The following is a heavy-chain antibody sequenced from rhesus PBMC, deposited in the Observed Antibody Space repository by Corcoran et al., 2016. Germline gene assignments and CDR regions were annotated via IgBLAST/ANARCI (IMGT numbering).Heavy chain of an antibody. Sequence: QVQLQESGPGLVKPSETLSLTCAVSGYSISSGYGWGWIRQPPGKGLEWIVQIYVGSGRTYYNPALKSRGNVSKDTSKNQFSLKLSSVTAADTAVYYCAREGRIYSLFDYWGQGVLVTVSS. CDR1: GYSISSGYG. J-gene: IGHJ4*01. D-gene: IGHD2-27*01. CDR3: AREGRIYSLFDY. V-gene: IGHV4-127*01. CDR2: IYVGSGRT.